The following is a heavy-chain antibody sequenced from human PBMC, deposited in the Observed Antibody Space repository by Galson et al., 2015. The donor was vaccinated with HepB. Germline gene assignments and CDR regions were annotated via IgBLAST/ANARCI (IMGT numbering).Heavy chain of an antibody. D-gene: IGHD1-7*01. Sequence: SLRLSCAASGFPFSNHWMHWVRQAPGKGLVWVSRISGDGRSTTYADSVKGRFTISRDNAKNTLFLQMNRLGDEDTAVYYCARDTHNWNYLFDSWGQGTLVAVSS. CDR2: ISGDGRST. J-gene: IGHJ4*02. CDR3: ARDTHNWNYLFDS. CDR1: GFPFSNHW. V-gene: IGHV3-74*01.